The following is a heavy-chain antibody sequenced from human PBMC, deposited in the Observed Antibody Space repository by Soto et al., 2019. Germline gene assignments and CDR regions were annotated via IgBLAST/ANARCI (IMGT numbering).Heavy chain of an antibody. CDR2: VYYSGST. D-gene: IGHD2-21*02. Sequence: PSETLSLTCSVAGGSITSGGYSWTWIRQHPGKGLEWIGDVYYSGSTNYNPSLKSRVTISVDTSKNQFSLKLSSVTAADTAVYYCAGVVTARLGLDYWGQGTLVTVSS. CDR1: GGSITSGGYS. J-gene: IGHJ4*02. V-gene: IGHV4-61*08. CDR3: AGVVTARLGLDY.